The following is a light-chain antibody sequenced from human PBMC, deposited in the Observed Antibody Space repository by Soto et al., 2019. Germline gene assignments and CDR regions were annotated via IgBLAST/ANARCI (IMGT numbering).Light chain of an antibody. CDR1: SSDVGGFDH. J-gene: IGLJ1*01. V-gene: IGLV2-14*03. CDR2: DVS. Sequence: QSVLTQPASVSGSPGQSITISCTGASSDVGGFDHVSWYQQHPGKVPRLLIYDVSSRPSGVSDRFSGSKSGNTASLTISGRQAEDEADYYCNSFTTTNTYVFGTGTKLTVL. CDR3: NSFTTTNTYV.